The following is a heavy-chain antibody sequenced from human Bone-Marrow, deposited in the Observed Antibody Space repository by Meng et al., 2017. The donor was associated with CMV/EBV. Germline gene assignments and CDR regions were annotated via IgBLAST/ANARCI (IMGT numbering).Heavy chain of an antibody. CDR2: AYFGAST. D-gene: IGHD3-9*01. Sequence: SETLSLTCTVFGDSISSSGYYWVWIRQPPGQGLEWIGSAYFGASTYYNPSLKSRAAISVDTSKNQFSLRLSSVAAADTALYYCARHAYIGWSGPWFDPWGQGTQVTVSS. J-gene: IGHJ5*02. CDR1: GDSISSSGYY. V-gene: IGHV4-39*01. CDR3: ARHAYIGWSGPWFDP.